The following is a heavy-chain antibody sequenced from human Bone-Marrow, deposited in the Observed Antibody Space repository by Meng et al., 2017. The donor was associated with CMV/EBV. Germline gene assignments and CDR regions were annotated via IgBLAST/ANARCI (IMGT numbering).Heavy chain of an antibody. CDR1: GYTFTGYY. J-gene: IGHJ4*02. D-gene: IGHD2-15*01. V-gene: IGHV1-2*02. CDR3: ARDARRYCSGGSCPHTD. CDR2: INPNSGGT. Sequence: ASVKVSCKASGYTFTGYYMHWVRQAPGQGLEWMGWINPNSGGTNYAQKLQGRVTMTTDTSTSTAYMELRSLRSDDTAVYYCARDARRYCSGGSCPHTDWGPGPLVTGSS.